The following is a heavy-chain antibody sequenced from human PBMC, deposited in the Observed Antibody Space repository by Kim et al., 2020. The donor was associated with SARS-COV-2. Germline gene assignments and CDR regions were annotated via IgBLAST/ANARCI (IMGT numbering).Heavy chain of an antibody. CDR3: ARFANWGWDYYYGMDV. D-gene: IGHD7-27*01. J-gene: IGHJ6*02. CDR1: GFTVSSNY. Sequence: GGSLRLSCAASGFTVSSNYMSWVRQAPGKGLEWVSVIYSGGSTYYADSVKGRFTISRDNSKNTLYLQMNSLRAEDTAVYYCARFANWGWDYYYGMDVWGQGTTVTVSS. V-gene: IGHV3-53*01. CDR2: IYSGGST.